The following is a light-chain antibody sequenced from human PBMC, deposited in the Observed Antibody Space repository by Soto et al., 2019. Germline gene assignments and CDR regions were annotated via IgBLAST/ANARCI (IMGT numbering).Light chain of an antibody. CDR3: QQSYSKWT. CDR2: AAS. CDR1: ESVSSY. Sequence: DIQMTQSPSSLSASVGDRVTITCRAKESVSSYVNWYQQKPGKAPTLLIYAASSLQSGVPARFSGSGSVTYFNLPIRGLQPEDSATYYCQQSYSKWTFGEETKVEIK. V-gene: IGKV1-39*01. J-gene: IGKJ1*01.